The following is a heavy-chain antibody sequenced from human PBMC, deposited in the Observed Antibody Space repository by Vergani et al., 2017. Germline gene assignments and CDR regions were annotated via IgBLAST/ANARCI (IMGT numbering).Heavy chain of an antibody. V-gene: IGHV5-51*01. D-gene: IGHD1-1*01. CDR2: IYPADSDT. CDR1: EYSFGNYW. CDR3: ARHTTYTDS. Sequence: EVELVQSGPEMRKPGESLKISCKGSEYSFGNYWIGWVRQMPGKGLECMGIIYPADSDTRYSPSFQSLVTISADKSISTAFLQWDSLKASDTALYYCARHTTYTDSWGQGTLVTVSS. J-gene: IGHJ4*02.